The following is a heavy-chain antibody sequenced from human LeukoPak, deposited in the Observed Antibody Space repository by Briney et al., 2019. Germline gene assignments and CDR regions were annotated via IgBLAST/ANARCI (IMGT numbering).Heavy chain of an antibody. CDR1: GFTFNTYT. J-gene: IGHJ4*02. Sequence: PGGSLRLSCAASGFTFNTYTMNWVRQAPGKGLEWVSSISSGTSYIYYADSVKGRFTISRDNAKNSLYLQMNSLRAEDTAVYYCASSSGDHWGQGTLVTVSS. V-gene: IGHV3-21*01. CDR3: ASSSGDH. CDR2: ISSGTSYI.